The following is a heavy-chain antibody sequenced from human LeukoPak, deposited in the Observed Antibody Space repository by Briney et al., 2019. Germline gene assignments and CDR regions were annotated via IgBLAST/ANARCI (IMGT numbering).Heavy chain of an antibody. Sequence: ASVKVSCKASGYTFTNYDINWVRQATGQGLEWMGWMNPNSGNTGYAQKFQGRVTMTRDTSTSTVYMELSSLRSEDTAVYYCAREDSRRRVSYFDYWGQGTLVTVSS. CDR1: GYTFTNYD. V-gene: IGHV1-8*01. J-gene: IGHJ4*02. CDR3: AREDSRRRVSYFDY. D-gene: IGHD6-13*01. CDR2: MNPNSGNT.